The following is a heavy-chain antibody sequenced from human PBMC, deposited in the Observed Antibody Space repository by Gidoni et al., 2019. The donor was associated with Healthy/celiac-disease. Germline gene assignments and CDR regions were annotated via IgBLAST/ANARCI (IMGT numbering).Heavy chain of an antibody. D-gene: IGHD3-22*01. CDR3: TRSDSGYFY. CDR1: GFTFSGSA. Sequence: EVQLVESGGGLVQPGGSLKLSCAASGFTFSGSAMHWVRQASGKGLEWVGRIRSKANSYATAYAASVKGRFTISRDDSKNTAYLQMNSLKTEDTAVYYCTRSDSGYFYWGQGTLVTVSS. J-gene: IGHJ4*02. CDR2: IRSKANSYAT. V-gene: IGHV3-73*01.